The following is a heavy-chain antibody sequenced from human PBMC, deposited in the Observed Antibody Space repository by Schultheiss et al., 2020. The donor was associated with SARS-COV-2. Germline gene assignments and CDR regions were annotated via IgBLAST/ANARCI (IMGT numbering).Heavy chain of an antibody. V-gene: IGHV4-34*01. D-gene: IGHD5-18*01. CDR2: INHSGST. Sequence: SETLSLTCTVSGGSISSYYWSWIRQPPGKGLEWIGEINHSGSTNYNPSLKSRVTISVDTSKNQFSLKLSSVTAADTAVYYCARGIQLWSAFDLWGRGTLVTVSS. CDR1: GGSISSYY. J-gene: IGHJ2*01. CDR3: ARGIQLWSAFDL.